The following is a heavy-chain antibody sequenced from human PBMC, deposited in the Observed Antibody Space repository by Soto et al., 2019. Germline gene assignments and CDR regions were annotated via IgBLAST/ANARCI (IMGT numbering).Heavy chain of an antibody. CDR1: GYIFTNSW. J-gene: IGHJ4*02. CDR3: ARSYGGNSSFDL. Sequence: GESLKISCDATGYIFTNSWIAWVRQMPGKGLEWMGSVHPSDSDTRYSPSFQGQVTISADSPLFTAYLQLSSLKASDTAIYFCARSYGGNSSFDLWGRGTLVTVYS. D-gene: IGHD4-17*01. V-gene: IGHV5-51*01. CDR2: VHPSDSDT.